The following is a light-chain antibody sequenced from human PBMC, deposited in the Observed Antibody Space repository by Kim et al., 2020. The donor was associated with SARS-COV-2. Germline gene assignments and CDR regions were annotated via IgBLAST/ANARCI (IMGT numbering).Light chain of an antibody. V-gene: IGLV2-14*03. J-gene: IGLJ2*01. CDR2: DVS. CDR1: SSDVGGYNS. CDR3: SSYTSSTTVV. Sequence: GPSITSSCTGTSSDVGGYNSVSWFQQHPGTAPKLMIYDVSNRPSGISNRFFGSKSGNTASLTISGLQAEDEADYYCSSYTSSTTVVFGGGTQLTVL.